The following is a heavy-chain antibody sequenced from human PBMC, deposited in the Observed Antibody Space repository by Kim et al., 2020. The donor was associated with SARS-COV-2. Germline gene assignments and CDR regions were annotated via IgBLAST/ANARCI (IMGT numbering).Heavy chain of an antibody. V-gene: IGHV3-73*01. CDR1: GFSFSDSA. J-gene: IGHJ3*02. CDR2: IRSKANNYET. CDR3: SRVPPQTESYWDAFDI. Sequence: GGSLRLSCAASGFSFSDSAMHWVRQASGKGLEWVGRIRSKANNYETVYAVSVRGRFRITRDDTKNTSFLQMNSLKTEDTTMYYYSRVPPQTESYWDAFDIWGQGTKVTVSS. D-gene: IGHD1-26*01.